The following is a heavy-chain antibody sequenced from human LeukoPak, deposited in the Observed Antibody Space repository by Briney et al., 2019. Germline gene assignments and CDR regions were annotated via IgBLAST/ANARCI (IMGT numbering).Heavy chain of an antibody. CDR3: AKSMGSGWFHSDYYYGMDV. CDR1: GFTFSSYG. J-gene: IGHJ6*02. CDR2: ISYDGSNK. V-gene: IGHV3-30*18. Sequence: GGSLRLSCAASGFTFSSYGMHWVRQAPGKGLEWVAVISYDGSNKYYADSVKGRFTISRDNSKNTLYLQMNSLRAEDTAVYYCAKSMGSGWFHSDYYYGMDVWGQGTTVTVSS. D-gene: IGHD6-19*01.